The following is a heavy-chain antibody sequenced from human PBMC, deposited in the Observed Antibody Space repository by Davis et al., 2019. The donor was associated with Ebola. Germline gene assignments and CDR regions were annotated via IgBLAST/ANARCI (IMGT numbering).Heavy chain of an antibody. CDR1: GFTFSSYW. D-gene: IGHD3-22*01. J-gene: IGHJ3*02. CDR3: ARASVTMIVVVIDGTFDI. CDR2: IKQDGSEK. Sequence: GESLKISCAASGFTFSSYWMSWVRQAPGKGLEWVANIKQDGSEKFYVDSVKGRFTISRDNAKNSLYLQMNSLRAEDTAVYYCARASVTMIVVVIDGTFDIWGQGTMVTVSS. V-gene: IGHV3-7*03.